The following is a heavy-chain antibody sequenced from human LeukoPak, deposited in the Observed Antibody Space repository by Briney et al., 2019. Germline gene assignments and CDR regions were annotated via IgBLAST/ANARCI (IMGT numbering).Heavy chain of an antibody. D-gene: IGHD3-10*01. Sequence: PGRSLRLSCAASGFTFDDYAMHWVRQAPGKGLEWVSGISWNSGSIGYADSVKGRFTISRDNAKNSLYLQMNSLRAEDTALYYCAFGDYYGSGSDWGQGTLVTVSS. J-gene: IGHJ4*02. CDR1: GFTFDDYA. CDR3: AFGDYYGSGSD. V-gene: IGHV3-9*01. CDR2: ISWNSGSI.